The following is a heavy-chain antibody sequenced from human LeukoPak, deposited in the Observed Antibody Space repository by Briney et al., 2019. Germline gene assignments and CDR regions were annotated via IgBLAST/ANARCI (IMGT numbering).Heavy chain of an antibody. V-gene: IGHV3-30-3*01. CDR2: ISLDGSNK. Sequence: GRSLRLSCAASGFTFSNHAMHWVRQAPGKGLEWVAVISLDGSNKYYVDSVKGRFTITRDNSKNTLYLQMNSLRVEDTAVYYCARDNWGSDYWGQGTLATVSP. D-gene: IGHD7-27*01. J-gene: IGHJ4*02. CDR1: GFTFSNHA. CDR3: ARDNWGSDY.